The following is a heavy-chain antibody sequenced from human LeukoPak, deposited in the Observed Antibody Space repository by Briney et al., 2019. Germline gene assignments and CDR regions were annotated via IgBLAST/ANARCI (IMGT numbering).Heavy chain of an antibody. CDR3: AVPHYYDSSGPDAFDI. CDR1: GGTFSSYA. D-gene: IGHD3-22*01. V-gene: IGHV1-69*13. Sequence: SVKVSCKASGGTFSSYAISWVRQAPGQGLEWMGGIIPIFGTANYAQKFQGRVAITADESTSTAYMELSSLRSEDTAVYYCAVPHYYDSSGPDAFDIWGQGTMVTVSS. J-gene: IGHJ3*02. CDR2: IIPIFGTA.